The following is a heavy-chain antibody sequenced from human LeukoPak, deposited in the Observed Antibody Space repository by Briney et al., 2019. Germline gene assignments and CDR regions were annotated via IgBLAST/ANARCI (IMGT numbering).Heavy chain of an antibody. CDR1: GYTFSNYV. J-gene: IGHJ6*03. Sequence: ASVKVSCKTSGYTFSNYVLTWVRQAPGQGLEWMGRISTYTGNSNYAQKYQDRVTMTTDTSTSTAYMELSSLRSEDTAVYYCAADSDSETFSYYYYMDVWGKGTTVTVSS. CDR2: ISTYTGNS. V-gene: IGHV1-18*01. D-gene: IGHD1-26*01. CDR3: AADSDSETFSYYYYMDV.